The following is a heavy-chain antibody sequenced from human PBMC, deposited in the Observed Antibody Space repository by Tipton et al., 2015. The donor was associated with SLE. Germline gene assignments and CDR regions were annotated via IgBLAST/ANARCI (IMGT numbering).Heavy chain of an antibody. Sequence: SLRLSCAASGFTFSSSWMHWVRQAPGQGLVWVSRINSDGSITSYADSVRGRFTISRDNAKNSLYLQMNSLSGEDTAIYYCARGEGYYDYWGLGTLVTVSS. CDR1: GFTFSSSW. V-gene: IGHV3-74*01. J-gene: IGHJ4*02. CDR2: INSDGSIT. D-gene: IGHD3-22*01. CDR3: ARGEGYYDY.